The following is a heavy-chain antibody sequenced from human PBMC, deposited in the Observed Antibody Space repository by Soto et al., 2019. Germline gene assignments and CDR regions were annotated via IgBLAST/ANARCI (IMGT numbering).Heavy chain of an antibody. CDR1: GGSISSGGYY. J-gene: IGHJ5*02. Sequence: QVQLQESGPGLVKPSQTLSLTCTVSGGSISSGGYYWSWIRQHPGKGLEWIGYIYYSGSTYYNPSLKSSGNLSVNTSKNPFSLELSSFNGGDPAVYYCGRGVYGFWSGYPRWFDPWGQGTLVTVSS. CDR2: IYYSGST. V-gene: IGHV4-31*01. D-gene: IGHD3-3*01. CDR3: GRGVYGFWSGYPRWFDP.